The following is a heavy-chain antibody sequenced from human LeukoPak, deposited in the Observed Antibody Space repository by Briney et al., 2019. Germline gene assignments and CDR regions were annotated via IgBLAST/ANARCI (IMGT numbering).Heavy chain of an antibody. CDR3: AKGIWFGKLSAFDI. J-gene: IGHJ3*02. V-gene: IGHV3-23*01. D-gene: IGHD3-10*01. CDR2: ISGSDSST. Sequence: GGSLRLSCAASGFTFTTYAMTWVRQAPGKGLEWVSGISGSDSSTYYADSVKGRFTISKDNSKNTLYLQMKSLRAEDTAVYYCAKGIWFGKLSAFDIWGQGTMVTVSS. CDR1: GFTFTTYA.